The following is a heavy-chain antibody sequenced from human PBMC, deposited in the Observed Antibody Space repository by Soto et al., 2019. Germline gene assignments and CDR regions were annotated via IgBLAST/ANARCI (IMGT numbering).Heavy chain of an antibody. D-gene: IGHD6-19*01. CDR1: GFTFSSYA. J-gene: IGHJ4*02. Sequence: GFLRLSCAASGFTFSSYAMSWVRQAPGKGLEWVSAISGSGGSTYYADSVKGRFTISRDNSKNTLYLQMNSLRAEDTAVYYCAKLLEWLDTNGDYWGQGTLVTVSS. CDR3: AKLLEWLDTNGDY. V-gene: IGHV3-23*01. CDR2: ISGSGGST.